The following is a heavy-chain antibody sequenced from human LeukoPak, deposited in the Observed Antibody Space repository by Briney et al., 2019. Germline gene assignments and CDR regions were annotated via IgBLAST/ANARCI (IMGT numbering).Heavy chain of an antibody. D-gene: IGHD3-22*01. CDR1: GGSISSYY. CDR2: IYYSGST. Sequence: KPSETLSLTCTVSGGSISSYYWSWIRQPPGKGLGWVGDIYYSGSTNYNPSLKSRVTISVDTSKNQFSLKLSSVTAADTAVYYCARSRPTYYYDSSGTNFDYWGQGTLVTVSS. CDR3: ARSRPTYYYDSSGTNFDY. J-gene: IGHJ4*02. V-gene: IGHV4-59*08.